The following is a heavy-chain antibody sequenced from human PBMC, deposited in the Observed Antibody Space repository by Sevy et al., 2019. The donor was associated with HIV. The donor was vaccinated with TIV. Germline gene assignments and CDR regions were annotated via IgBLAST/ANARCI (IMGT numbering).Heavy chain of an antibody. Sequence: GGSLRLSCAASGFTFSSYGMHWVRQAPGKGLEWVAVISYDGSNKYYADSVKGRLTIARDNSKNTLYLKMNSLRAEDTAVYYCAKPYDSSGYYQYYFDYWGQGTLVTVSS. CDR1: GFTFSSYG. CDR3: AKPYDSSGYYQYYFDY. V-gene: IGHV3-30*18. J-gene: IGHJ4*02. CDR2: ISYDGSNK. D-gene: IGHD3-22*01.